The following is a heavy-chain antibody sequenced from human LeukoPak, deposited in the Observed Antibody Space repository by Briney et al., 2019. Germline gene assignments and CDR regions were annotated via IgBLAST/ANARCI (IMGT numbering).Heavy chain of an antibody. CDR2: ISAYNGNT. CDR1: GYTFTSYG. J-gene: IGHJ4*02. D-gene: IGHD6-13*01. Sequence: ASVKVSCKASGYTFTSYGISWVRQAPGQGLEWMGWISAYNGNTNYAQKLQGRVTMTTDTSTSTAYMELRSLRSDDTAVYYCARDMAQEGSSSWDLAYDYWGQGTLVTVSS. CDR3: ARDMAQEGSSSWDLAYDY. V-gene: IGHV1-18*01.